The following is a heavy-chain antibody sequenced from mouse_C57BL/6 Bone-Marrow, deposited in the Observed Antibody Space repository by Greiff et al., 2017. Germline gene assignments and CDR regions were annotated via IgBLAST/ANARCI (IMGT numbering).Heavy chain of an antibody. J-gene: IGHJ4*01. CDR2: IRNKANGYTT. V-gene: IGHV7-3*01. Sequence: EVQLVESGGGLVQPGGSLSLSCAASGFTFTDYYMSWVRQPPGTALEWLGFIRNKANGYTTEYSASVKGRFTISRDNSQSILYLQMNALRAEDSATYYCARYNNYPYAMDYWGQGTSVTVSS. CDR3: ARYNNYPYAMDY. D-gene: IGHD1-3*01. CDR1: GFTFTDYY.